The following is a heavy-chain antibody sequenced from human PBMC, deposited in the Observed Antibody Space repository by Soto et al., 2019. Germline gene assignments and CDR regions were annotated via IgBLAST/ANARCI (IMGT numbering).Heavy chain of an antibody. Sequence: QLQLQESGPGLVKPSETLSLTCTVSGGSITSSSHYWGWIRQPPGKGLVWIGSIYYSGSTYYNPSLKSRVTISVDTSKNQFSLKLSSVTAADTAVYYCARRFEYFHHWGQGTLVTVSS. CDR2: IYYSGST. V-gene: IGHV4-39*01. J-gene: IGHJ1*01. CDR1: GGSITSSSHY. CDR3: ARRFEYFHH.